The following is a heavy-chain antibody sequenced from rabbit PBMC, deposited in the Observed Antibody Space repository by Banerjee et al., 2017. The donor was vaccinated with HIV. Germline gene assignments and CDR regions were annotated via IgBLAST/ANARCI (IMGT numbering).Heavy chain of an antibody. Sequence: QSLEESGGDLVKPGASLTLTCTASGFSFSSGHWICWVRQAPGKGLELIACIYAGSSGSTWYASWVNGRFTISRSTSLNTVDLKMTSLTAADTATYFCARYYGAYAGDLWGQGTLVTVS. D-gene: IGHD6-1*01. CDR2: IYAGSSGST. CDR3: ARYYGAYAGDL. V-gene: IGHV1S43*01. CDR1: GFSFSSGHW. J-gene: IGHJ3*01.